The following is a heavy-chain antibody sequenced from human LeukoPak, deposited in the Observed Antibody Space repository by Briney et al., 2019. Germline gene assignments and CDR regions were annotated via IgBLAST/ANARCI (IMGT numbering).Heavy chain of an antibody. D-gene: IGHD6-13*01. CDR2: IYYSGST. J-gene: IGHJ5*02. V-gene: IGHV4-59*01. CDR3: ARGYSSNWYSGFDP. CDR1: GGSFSGYY. Sequence: SETLSLTCAVYGGSFSGYYWSWIRQPPGKGLEWIGHIYYSGSTNYNPSLTSRVTISVDTSKNQFSLKLSSVTAADTAVYYCARGYSSNWYSGFDPWGQGTLVTVSS.